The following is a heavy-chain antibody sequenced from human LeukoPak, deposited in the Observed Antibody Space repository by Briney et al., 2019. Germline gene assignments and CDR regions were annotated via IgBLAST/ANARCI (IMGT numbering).Heavy chain of an antibody. CDR2: IYHSGST. Sequence: SGTLSLTCAVSGGSISSSNWWSWVRQPPGKGLEWIGEIYHSGSTNYNPSLKSRVTISVDKSKNQFSLKLSSVTAADTAVYYCAREGSHYYDSSGYYRWFDPWGQGTLVTVSS. V-gene: IGHV4-4*02. CDR1: GGSISSSNW. CDR3: AREGSHYYDSSGYYRWFDP. J-gene: IGHJ5*02. D-gene: IGHD3-22*01.